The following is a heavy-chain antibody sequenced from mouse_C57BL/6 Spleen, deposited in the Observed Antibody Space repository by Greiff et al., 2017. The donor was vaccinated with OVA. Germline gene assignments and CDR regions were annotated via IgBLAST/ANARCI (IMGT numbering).Heavy chain of an antibody. CDR1: GYSITSGYY. D-gene: IGHD1-1*01. J-gene: IGHJ2*01. CDR3: ARDGERYDLDY. Sequence: EVKVVESGPGLVKPSQSLSLTCSVTGYSITSGYYWYWLRQLPGNKLEWMGYISYDGSNNYNPSLKNRISITRDTSKNQFFLKLNAVTTEYTATDYCARDGERYDLDYWGQGTTLTVSS. CDR2: ISYDGSN. V-gene: IGHV3-6*01.